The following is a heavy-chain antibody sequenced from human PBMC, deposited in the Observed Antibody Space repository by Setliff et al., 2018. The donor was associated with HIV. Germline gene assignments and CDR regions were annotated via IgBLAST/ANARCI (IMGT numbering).Heavy chain of an antibody. Sequence: GGSLRLSCAASGFTFSSHAMTWVRQAPGQGLEWVSIISGSGISTYYADSVKGRFTISRDNSKNTLYLQMNSLRAEDTAVYYCAGESSIAVAEYFQHWGQGTLVTVS. CDR2: ISGSGIST. CDR1: GFTFSSHA. J-gene: IGHJ1*01. V-gene: IGHV3-23*01. CDR3: AGESSIAVAEYFQH. D-gene: IGHD6-19*01.